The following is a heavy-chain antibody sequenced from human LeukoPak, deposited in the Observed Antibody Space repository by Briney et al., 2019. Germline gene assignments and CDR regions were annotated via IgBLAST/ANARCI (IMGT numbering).Heavy chain of an antibody. CDR3: ARDRWELLLLYFQH. V-gene: IGHV1-2*02. D-gene: IGHD1-26*01. Sequence: GASVKVSCKASGYSHYMHWVRQAPGQGLEWMGWINPNSGGTNYAQKFQGRVTMTRDTSISTAYMELSRLRSDDTAVYYCARDRWELLLLYFQHWGQGTLVTVSS. J-gene: IGHJ1*01. CDR1: GYSHY. CDR2: INPNSGGT.